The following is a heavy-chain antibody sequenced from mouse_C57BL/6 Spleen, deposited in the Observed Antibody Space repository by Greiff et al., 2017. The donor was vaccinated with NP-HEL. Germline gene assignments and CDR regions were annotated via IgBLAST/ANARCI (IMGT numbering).Heavy chain of an antibody. CDR1: GYAFTNYL. J-gene: IGHJ3*01. Sequence: QVQLQQSGAELVRPGTSVKVSCKASGYAFTNYLIEWVKQRPGQGLEWIGVINPGSGGTNYNEKFKGKATLTADKSSSTAYMQLSSLTSEDSAVYFCARDNDYAWFAYWGQGTLVTVSA. CDR3: ARDNDYAWFAY. V-gene: IGHV1-54*01. D-gene: IGHD2-4*01. CDR2: INPGSGGT.